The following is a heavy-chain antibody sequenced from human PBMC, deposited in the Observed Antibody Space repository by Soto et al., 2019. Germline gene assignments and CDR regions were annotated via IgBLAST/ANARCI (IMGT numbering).Heavy chain of an antibody. D-gene: IGHD6-19*01. CDR3: ARRFSGWSEIDY. V-gene: IGHV5-51*01. J-gene: IGHJ4*02. CDR1: GYSFTNYW. CDR2: IYPGDYDT. Sequence: GESLKISCKGSGYSFTNYWIDWVRQMPGKGLEWMGIIYPGDYDTRYSPSFQGQVTISADKSISTAYLQWSSLKASDTAIYYCARRFSGWSEIDYWGQGTLVTVSS.